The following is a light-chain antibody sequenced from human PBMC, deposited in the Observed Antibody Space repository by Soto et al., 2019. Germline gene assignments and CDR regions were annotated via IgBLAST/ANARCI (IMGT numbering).Light chain of an antibody. J-gene: IGLJ2*01. CDR3: CSYAGSRGLV. V-gene: IGLV2-23*01. CDR2: EGS. CDR1: SSDVGSYNL. Sequence: HSALTQPASVSGSPGQSITISCTGTSSDVGSYNLVSWYQQHPGKAPKLMIYEGSKRPSGVSNRFSGSKSGNTASLTISGLQAEDEADYYCCSYAGSRGLVFGGGTKLTVL.